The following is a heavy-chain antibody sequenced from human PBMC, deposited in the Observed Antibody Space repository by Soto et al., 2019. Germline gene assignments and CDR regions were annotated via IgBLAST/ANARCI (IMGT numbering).Heavy chain of an antibody. CDR1: GFTFSSYG. J-gene: IGHJ6*02. D-gene: IGHD1-26*01. Sequence: GGSLRLSCAASGFTFSSYGMHWVRQAPGKGLEWVAVIWYDGSNKYYADSVKGRFTISRDNSKNTLYLQMNSLRAEDTAVYYCARDFKWELLGGYYYYGMDVWGQGTTVTVSS. CDR2: IWYDGSNK. V-gene: IGHV3-33*01. CDR3: ARDFKWELLGGYYYYGMDV.